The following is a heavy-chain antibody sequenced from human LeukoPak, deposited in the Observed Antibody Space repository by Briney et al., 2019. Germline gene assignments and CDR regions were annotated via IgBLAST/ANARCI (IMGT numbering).Heavy chain of an antibody. Sequence: GSLRLSCAASGFTFSSYAMSWVRQAPGKGLEWVSAISGSGGSTYYADSVKGRFTISRDNSKNTLYLQMNSLRAEDTAVYYCAKIGYSSGWYTPPLFDYWGQGTLVTVSS. CDR3: AKIGYSSGWYTPPLFDY. V-gene: IGHV3-23*01. J-gene: IGHJ4*02. CDR1: GFTFSSYA. CDR2: ISGSGGST. D-gene: IGHD6-19*01.